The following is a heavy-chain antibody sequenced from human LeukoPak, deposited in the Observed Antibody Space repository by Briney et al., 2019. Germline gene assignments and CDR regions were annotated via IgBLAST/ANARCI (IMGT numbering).Heavy chain of an antibody. D-gene: IGHD3-10*01. CDR3: ARGRVEYYGSGSYSWVY. Sequence: PWASVKVSCKASGGTFSSYAISWVRQAPGQGLEWMGGIIPIFGTANYAQKFQGRVTITAGKSTSTAYMELSSLRSEDTAVYYCARGRVEYYGSGSYSWVYWGQGTLVTVSS. V-gene: IGHV1-69*06. CDR1: GGTFSSYA. J-gene: IGHJ4*02. CDR2: IIPIFGTA.